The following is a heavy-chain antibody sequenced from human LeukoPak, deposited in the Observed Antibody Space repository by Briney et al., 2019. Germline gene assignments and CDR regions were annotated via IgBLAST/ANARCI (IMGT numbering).Heavy chain of an antibody. D-gene: IGHD1-26*01. CDR3: ARNRYSGGYLDY. CDR1: GGSFSGYY. CDR2: INHSGST. V-gene: IGHV4-34*01. Sequence: SETLSLTCAVYGGSFSGYYWSWIRQPPGKGLEWIGEINHSGSTNYNPSLKSRVTISVDTSKNQFSLKLSSVTAADTAVYYCARNRYSGGYLDYWGLGSLVTVSS. J-gene: IGHJ4*02.